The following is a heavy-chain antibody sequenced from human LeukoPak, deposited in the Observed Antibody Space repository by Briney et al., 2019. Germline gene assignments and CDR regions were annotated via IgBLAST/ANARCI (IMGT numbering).Heavy chain of an antibody. J-gene: IGHJ4*02. CDR1: GGSISSSNW. CDR3: ARVWSGYVTAYFDY. V-gene: IGHV4-4*02. Sequence: PSETLSLTCAVSGGSISSSNWWSWVRQPPGKGLEWIGEIYHSGSTNYNPSLKSRVTISVDKSKNQFSLKLSSVTAADTAVYYCARVWSGYVTAYFDYWGQGTLVTVSS. D-gene: IGHD3-3*01. CDR2: IYHSGST.